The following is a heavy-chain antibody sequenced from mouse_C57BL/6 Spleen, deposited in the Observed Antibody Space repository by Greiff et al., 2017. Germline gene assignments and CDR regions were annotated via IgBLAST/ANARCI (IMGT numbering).Heavy chain of an antibody. V-gene: IGHV5-6*01. J-gene: IGHJ3*01. CDR1: GFTFSSYG. CDR2: ISSGGSYT. CDR3: ASSFAY. Sequence: EVKVVESGGDLVKPGGSLKLSCAASGFTFSSYGMSWVRQTPDKRLEWVATISSGGSYTYYPDSVKGRFTISRDNAKNTLYLQMSSLKSEDTAMYYCASSFAYWGQGTLVTVSA.